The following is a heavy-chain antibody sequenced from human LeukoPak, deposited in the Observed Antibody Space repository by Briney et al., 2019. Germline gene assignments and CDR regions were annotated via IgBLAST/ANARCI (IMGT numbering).Heavy chain of an antibody. CDR3: VRRVSGDVELFNYFDY. J-gene: IGHJ4*02. Sequence: SETLSLTCTVSGGSITNTRYYWGWIRQPPGKGLEWLGSIFYTGTTYYNPSLKSRVTISVDTSKNQFSLKLNSVTAADTAVYYCVRRVSGDVELFNYFDYWGQGTPVTVSS. CDR1: GGSITNTRYY. D-gene: IGHD2-21*02. V-gene: IGHV4-39*01. CDR2: IFYTGTT.